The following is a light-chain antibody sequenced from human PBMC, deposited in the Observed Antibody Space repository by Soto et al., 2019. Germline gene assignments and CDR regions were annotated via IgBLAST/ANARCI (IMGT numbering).Light chain of an antibody. CDR3: NSYTSSSTRV. V-gene: IGLV2-14*01. J-gene: IGLJ2*01. CDR1: SSDVGGYKY. CDR2: EVS. Sequence: QSVLTQPASVSGSPGQSITISCTGTSSDVGGYKYVSWYQQHPGKAPKLMIYEVSNRPSGVSNRFSGSKSGNTASLTISGLQADDEADYYCNSYTSSSTRVFGGGTQLTVL.